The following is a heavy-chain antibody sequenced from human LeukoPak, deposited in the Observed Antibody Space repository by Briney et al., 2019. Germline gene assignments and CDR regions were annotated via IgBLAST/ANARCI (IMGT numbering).Heavy chain of an antibody. CDR1: GFTFSSYA. V-gene: IGHV3-23*01. CDR3: AKGSDYDFWSGRGYYYYYYMDV. J-gene: IGHJ6*03. Sequence: GGSLRLSCAASGFTFSSYAMSWVRQAPGKGLEWVSAISGSGGSTYYADSVKGRFTISRDNSKNTLYLQMNSLRAEDTAVYYCAKGSDYDFWSGRGYYYYYYMDVWGKGTTVTVSS. D-gene: IGHD3-3*01. CDR2: ISGSGGST.